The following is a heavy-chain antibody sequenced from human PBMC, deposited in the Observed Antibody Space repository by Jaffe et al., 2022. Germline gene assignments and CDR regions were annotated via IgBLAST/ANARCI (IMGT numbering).Heavy chain of an antibody. D-gene: IGHD6-13*01. V-gene: IGHV4-59*01. CDR3: ARGRLGSSWYRDAFDI. CDR2: IYYSGST. J-gene: IGHJ3*02. Sequence: QVQLQESGPGLVKPSETLSLTCTVSGGSISSYYWSWIRQPPGKGLEWIGYIYYSGSTNYNPSLKSRVTISVDTSKNQFSLKLSSVTAADTAVYYCARGRLGSSWYRDAFDIWGQGTMVTVSS. CDR1: GGSISSYY.